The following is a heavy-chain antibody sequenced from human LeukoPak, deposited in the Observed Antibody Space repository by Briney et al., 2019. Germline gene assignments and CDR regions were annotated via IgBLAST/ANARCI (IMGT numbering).Heavy chain of an antibody. CDR2: INPNSGGT. CDR1: GYTFTGYY. Sequence: ASVKVSCKASGYTFTGYYMHWVRQAPGQGLEWMGWINPNSGGTNYAQKFQGRVTMTRDTSISTAYMELSRLRSDDTAVYYCARVPTHTSRYSAKRGEDWFDPWGQGTLVTVSS. J-gene: IGHJ5*02. CDR3: ARVPTHTSRYSAKRGEDWFDP. D-gene: IGHD5-12*01. V-gene: IGHV1-2*02.